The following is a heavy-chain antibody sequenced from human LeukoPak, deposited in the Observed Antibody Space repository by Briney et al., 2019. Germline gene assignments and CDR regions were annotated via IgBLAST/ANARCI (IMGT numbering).Heavy chain of an antibody. CDR2: IYYSGST. D-gene: IGHD1-26*01. CDR1: GGSVSSYY. V-gene: IGHV4-59*02. Sequence: SETLSLTCTVSGGSVSSYYWSWIRQPPGKGLQWIGYIYYSGSTNYNPSLKSRVTISVDTSKNQFSLKLNSITTADTAVYYCARVRLSGTYLDAFDIWGQGTMVTVSS. J-gene: IGHJ3*02. CDR3: ARVRLSGTYLDAFDI.